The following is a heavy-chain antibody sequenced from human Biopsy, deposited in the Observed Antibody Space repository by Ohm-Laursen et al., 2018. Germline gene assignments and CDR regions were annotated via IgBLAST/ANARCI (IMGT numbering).Heavy chain of an antibody. CDR2: IISVHDIA. J-gene: IGHJ4*02. V-gene: IGHV1-69*04. Sequence: ASVKVSCKASGGTFTRYAMHWVRQAPGQGLEWMGRIISVHDIANYAQKFQGRVTITADKSTSTAYMELRNLRSEDTAVYYCAGDINNWNVNYWGQGTLVIVSS. CDR3: AGDINNWNVNY. D-gene: IGHD1-20*01. CDR1: GGTFTRYA.